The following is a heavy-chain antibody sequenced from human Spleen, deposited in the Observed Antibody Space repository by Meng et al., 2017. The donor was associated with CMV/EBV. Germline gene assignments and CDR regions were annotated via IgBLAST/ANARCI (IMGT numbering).Heavy chain of an antibody. CDR2: INTDGSGT. J-gene: IGHJ6*02. CDR1: GFIFDNHW. CDR3: GRDFRNTYRNFGRDV. Sequence: GESLKISCRGSGFIFDNHWMHWVRQAPGKGPMWVARINTDGSGTDYVDFVMGRFTVPRDNAENILYLQMTGLTADDAGVYFCGRDFRNTYRNFGRDVWGQGTTVTVSS. D-gene: IGHD3-10*01. V-gene: IGHV3-74*01.